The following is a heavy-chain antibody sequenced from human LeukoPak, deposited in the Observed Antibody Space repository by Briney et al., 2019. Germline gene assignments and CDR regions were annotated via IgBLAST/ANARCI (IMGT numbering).Heavy chain of an antibody. V-gene: IGHV3-23*01. CDR1: GFTFSSYA. J-gene: IGHJ4*02. D-gene: IGHD4/OR15-4a*01. Sequence: GGSLRLSCAASGFTFSSYAMSWVRQAPGKGLEWVSAISGSGGSTYYADSVKGRFTISRDNAKNTLNLQMNSLRAEDTAVYYCARSQDYGWHHFDYWGQGTLVTVSS. CDR3: ARSQDYGWHHFDY. CDR2: ISGSGGST.